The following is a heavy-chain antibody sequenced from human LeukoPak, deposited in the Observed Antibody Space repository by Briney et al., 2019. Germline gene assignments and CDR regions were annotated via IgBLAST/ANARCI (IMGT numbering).Heavy chain of an antibody. J-gene: IGHJ4*02. D-gene: IGHD5-12*01. V-gene: IGHV3-74*03. Sequence: GGSLRLSCEASGFTFSSYWMHWVRQVPGEGLVWVSRINSDGSSTTYADSVKGRFTISRDNAKNTLNLQMNSLRVEDTAVYYCAREGRVTGYDFDYWGQGALVTVSS. CDR2: INSDGSST. CDR3: AREGRVTGYDFDY. CDR1: GFTFSSYW.